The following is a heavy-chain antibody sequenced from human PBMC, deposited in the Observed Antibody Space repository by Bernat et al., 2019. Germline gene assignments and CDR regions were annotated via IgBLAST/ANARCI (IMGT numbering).Heavy chain of an antibody. D-gene: IGHD3-10*01. CDR2: IIPILGIA. CDR1: GGTFSSYT. J-gene: IGHJ5*02. Sequence: QVQLVQSGAEVKKPGSSVKVSRKASGGTFSSYTISWVRQAPGQGLEWMGRIIPILGIANYAQKFQGRVTITADKSTSTAYMELSSLRSEDTAVYYCARDPAGYGSAASWFDPWGQGTLVTVSS. V-gene: IGHV1-69*08. CDR3: ARDPAGYGSAASWFDP.